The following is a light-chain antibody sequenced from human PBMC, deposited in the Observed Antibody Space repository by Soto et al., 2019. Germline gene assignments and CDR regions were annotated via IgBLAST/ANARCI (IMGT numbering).Light chain of an antibody. J-gene: IGKJ1*01. CDR1: QSVNSNY. CDR2: DVS. V-gene: IGKV3-20*01. CDR3: QQYSRSPPT. Sequence: EIVLTQSPGTLSLSPGERATLSCRARQSVNSNYLAWYQQRPGQAPRLLIYDVSSRATGIPDRFSGSGSGTDFTLTITRLEPEDFAVYYCQQYSRSPPTFGQGTKVEIK.